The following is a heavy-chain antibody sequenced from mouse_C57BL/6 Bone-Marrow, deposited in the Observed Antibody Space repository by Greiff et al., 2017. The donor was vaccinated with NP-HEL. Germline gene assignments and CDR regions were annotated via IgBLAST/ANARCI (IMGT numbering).Heavy chain of an antibody. J-gene: IGHJ2*01. CDR3: ARWGGQLRLFDY. CDR1: GYTFTSYW. D-gene: IGHD3-2*02. V-gene: IGHV1-61*01. CDR2: IYPSDSET. Sequence: QVQLQQPGAELVRPGSSVKLSCKASGYTFTSYWMDWVKQRPGQGLEWIGNIYPSDSETHYNQKFKDKATLSVDKSSSTAYMQLSSLTSEDSAVYYCARWGGQLRLFDYWGQGTTLTVSS.